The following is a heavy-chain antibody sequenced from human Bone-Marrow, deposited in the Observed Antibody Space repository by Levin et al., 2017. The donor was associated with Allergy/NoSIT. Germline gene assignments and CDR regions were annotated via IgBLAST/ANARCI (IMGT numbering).Heavy chain of an antibody. V-gene: IGHV4-59*01. D-gene: IGHD1-14*01. CDR3: ARNQVSEGGFDV. CDR2: ISYSGST. J-gene: IGHJ3*01. Sequence: SQTLSLTCTVSGGSINNYYWSWIRQPPGKGLEWIGYISYSGSTTNYNPSLKSRVTISVDTSKNQFSLKLKSVTAADTAVYYCARNQVSEGGFDVWGQGTIVTVSS. CDR1: GGSINNYY.